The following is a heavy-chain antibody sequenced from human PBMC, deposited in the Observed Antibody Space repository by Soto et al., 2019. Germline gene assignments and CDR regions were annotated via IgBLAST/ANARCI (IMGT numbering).Heavy chain of an antibody. J-gene: IGHJ4*02. CDR3: ASNTHLSSWSNFDS. CDR1: GGSISSYY. Sequence: QVNLQESGPGLVKPSETLSLTCTVSGGSISSYYWSWIRQPPGKGLEWIGYIYYSGSTNYNPSLQSRVTPSLATSMNQFSLKLSSVTAADTAVYYCASNTHLSSWSNFDSWGQGTLVTVSS. D-gene: IGHD6-13*01. CDR2: IYYSGST. V-gene: IGHV4-59*01.